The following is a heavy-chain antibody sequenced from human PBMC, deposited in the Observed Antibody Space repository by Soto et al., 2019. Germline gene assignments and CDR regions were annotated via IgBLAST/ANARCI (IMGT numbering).Heavy chain of an antibody. V-gene: IGHV4-59*01. J-gene: IGHJ3*02. CDR1: GGSISSYY. Sequence: QVQLQESGPGLEKPSETLSLTCTVSGGSISSYYWSWIRQPPGKGLEWIGYIYYSGSTNYNPSLKSRVTISVDTSKNQFSLKLSSVTAADTAVYYCARGDSSGWGLDAFDIWGQGTMVTVSS. CDR2: IYYSGST. D-gene: IGHD6-19*01. CDR3: ARGDSSGWGLDAFDI.